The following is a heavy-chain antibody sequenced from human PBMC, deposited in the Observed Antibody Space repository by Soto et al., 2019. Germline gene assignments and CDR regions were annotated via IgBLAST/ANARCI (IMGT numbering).Heavy chain of an antibody. CDR1: GYTFTSYA. CDR2: INAGNGNT. J-gene: IGHJ3*02. D-gene: IGHD3-9*01. Sequence: ASVKVSGKASGYTFTSYAMRWVRQAPGQRLEWMGWINAGNGNTKYSQKFQGRVTITRDTSASTAYMELSSLRSEDTAVYYCARGSNVLPSFDWISTAFDICAQGTMVTGSS. CDR3: ARGSNVLPSFDWISTAFDI. V-gene: IGHV1-3*01.